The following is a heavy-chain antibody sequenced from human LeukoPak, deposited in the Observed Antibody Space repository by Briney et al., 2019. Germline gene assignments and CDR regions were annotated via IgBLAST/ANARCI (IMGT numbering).Heavy chain of an antibody. D-gene: IGHD3-22*01. CDR1: GYSFTNYW. Sequence: GESLKISCKGSGYSFTNYWIGWVRQMPGKGLEWMGIIYPGDSDTRYSPSFQGQVTISADKSISTAYLQWSSLKASDTAMYYCARIYDSSGYPFDYWGQGTLVTVSS. J-gene: IGHJ4*02. CDR3: ARIYDSSGYPFDY. CDR2: IYPGDSDT. V-gene: IGHV5-51*01.